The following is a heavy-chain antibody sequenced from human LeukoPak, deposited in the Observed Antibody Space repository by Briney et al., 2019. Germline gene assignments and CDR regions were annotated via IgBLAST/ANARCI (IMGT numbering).Heavy chain of an antibody. V-gene: IGHV3-21*01. CDR1: GFTFSSYS. CDR2: ISSSSSYI. J-gene: IGHJ6*02. D-gene: IGHD5-18*01. Sequence: GGSLRLSCAASGFTFSSYSMNWVRQAPGKGLEWVSSISSSSSYIYYADSVKGRFTISRDNAKNSLYLQMNSLRAEDTAVYYCAKDGLHSYGDGYYGMDVWGQGTTVTVSS. CDR3: AKDGLHSYGDGYYGMDV.